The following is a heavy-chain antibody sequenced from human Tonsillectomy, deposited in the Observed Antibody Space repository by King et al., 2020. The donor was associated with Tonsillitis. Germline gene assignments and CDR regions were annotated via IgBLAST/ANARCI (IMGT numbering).Heavy chain of an antibody. Sequence: VQLPESGPGLVKPSQTLSLTCTVSGGSISSGGYYWSWIRQHPGKGLEWIGYIYYSGSTYYNPSLKSRVTISVDTSKNQFSLKLSSVTAADTAVYYCARMEGYGAGSGKCAFDIWGQGTMVTVSS. CDR2: IYYSGST. D-gene: IGHD3-10*01. CDR3: ARMEGYGAGSGKCAFDI. CDR1: GGSISSGGYY. J-gene: IGHJ3*02. V-gene: IGHV4-31*03.